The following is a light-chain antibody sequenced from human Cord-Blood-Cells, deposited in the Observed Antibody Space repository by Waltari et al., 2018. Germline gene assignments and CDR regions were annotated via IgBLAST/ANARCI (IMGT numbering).Light chain of an antibody. J-gene: IGLJ2*01. CDR3: CSYAGSSTLV. CDR1: SSDVGSYNP. Sequence: QSALTQPASVSGSPGQSITISCTGTSSDVGSYNPVSWYQQHPGKAPKLMVYEGSKRPSGVSNRVSGSKSGNTASLTISGLQAEDEADYYCCSYAGSSTLVFGGGTKLTVL. V-gene: IGLV2-23*01. CDR2: EGS.